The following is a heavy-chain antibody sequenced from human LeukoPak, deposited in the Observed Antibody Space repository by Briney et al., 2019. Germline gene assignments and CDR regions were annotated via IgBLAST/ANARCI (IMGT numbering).Heavy chain of an antibody. D-gene: IGHD1-14*01. CDR3: ARGWATGWFDP. J-gene: IGHJ5*02. Sequence: ASVKVSCKASGYTVASFYMHWVRQAPGQGLERIGIINPSGGSTTYAQKFQGRVTMTRDTSTSTVYVELSSLRSEDTAVYYCARGWATGWFDPWGQGTLVTVSS. CDR1: GYTVASFY. V-gene: IGHV1-46*01. CDR2: INPSGGST.